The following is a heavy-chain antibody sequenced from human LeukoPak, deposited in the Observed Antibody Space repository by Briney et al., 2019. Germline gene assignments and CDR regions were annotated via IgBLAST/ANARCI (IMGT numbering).Heavy chain of an antibody. Sequence: GGSLRLSCAASGFTFSNYWMHWVRQAPGKGLVWVSRINTDGSSTSYVDSVKGRFTISRDNAKNTLYLQMNSLRAEDTAVYYCARGGGGNSDFLTTYTGASLSFDYWGQGALVTVSS. V-gene: IGHV3-74*01. J-gene: IGHJ4*02. CDR2: INTDGSST. D-gene: IGHD3-9*01. CDR1: GFTFSNYW. CDR3: ARGGGGNSDFLTTYTGASLSFDY.